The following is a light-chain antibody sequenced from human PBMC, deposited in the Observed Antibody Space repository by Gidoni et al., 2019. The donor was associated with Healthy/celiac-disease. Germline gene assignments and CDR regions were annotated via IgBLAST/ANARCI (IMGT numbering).Light chain of an antibody. CDR2: KAS. V-gene: IGKV1-5*03. CDR1: QTIHYW. J-gene: IGKJ2*03. Sequence: DIQITQSPSTLSASVGDRVTITCRASQTIHYWLAWFQQKPGKAPKLLIYKASSLQTGVPSRFSASGSGTEFTLTISGLQLDDFATYYCQQYDDLYSFGQGTKVEIK. CDR3: QQYDDLYS.